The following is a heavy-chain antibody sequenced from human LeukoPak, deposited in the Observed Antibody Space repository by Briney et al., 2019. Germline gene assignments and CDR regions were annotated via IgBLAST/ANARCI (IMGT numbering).Heavy chain of an antibody. J-gene: IGHJ4*02. V-gene: IGHV1-3*01. CDR1: GYIFINYA. CDR2: INVGNGNT. D-gene: IGHD2-2*01. Sequence: ASVKVSCKASGYIFINYAVHWVRQAPGQRHEWMGWINVGNGNTEYSQKFQGRITITRDTSANTAYMELISLRSEDTAVYFCARVYCSSTSCRCYFDYWGQGTLVTVSS. CDR3: ARVYCSSTSCRCYFDY.